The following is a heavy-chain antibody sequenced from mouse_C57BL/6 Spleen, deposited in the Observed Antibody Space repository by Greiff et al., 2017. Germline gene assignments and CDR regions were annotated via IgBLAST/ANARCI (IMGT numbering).Heavy chain of an antibody. D-gene: IGHD1-1*01. Sequence: QVQLKQSGPELVKPGASVKISCKASGYAFSSSWMNWVKQRPGKGLEWIGRIYPGDGDTNYNGKFKGKATLTADKSSSTAYMQLSSLTSEDSAVYFCARRGYGSSDYAMDYWGQGTSVTVSS. J-gene: IGHJ4*01. CDR1: GYAFSSSW. CDR3: ARRGYGSSDYAMDY. CDR2: IYPGDGDT. V-gene: IGHV1-82*01.